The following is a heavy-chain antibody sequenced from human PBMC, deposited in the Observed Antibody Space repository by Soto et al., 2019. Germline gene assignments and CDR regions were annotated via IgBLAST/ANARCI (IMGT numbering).Heavy chain of an antibody. J-gene: IGHJ5*02. D-gene: IGHD3-10*01. Sequence: SETLSLTCTVSGGSISSYYWSWIRQPPWKGLEWIGYIYYSGSTYYNPSLKSRAIMSVDTSRNQLFLQLNSVTTADTAVYYCARESAGSHKRNYFDPWGKGILVTVYS. CDR2: IYYSGST. CDR3: ARESAGSHKRNYFDP. V-gene: IGHV4-59*01. CDR1: GGSISSYY.